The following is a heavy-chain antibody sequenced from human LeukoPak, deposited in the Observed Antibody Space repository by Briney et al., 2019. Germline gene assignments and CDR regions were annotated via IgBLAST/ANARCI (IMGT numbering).Heavy chain of an antibody. J-gene: IGHJ6*03. CDR2: VDQAGSP. V-gene: IGHV4-39*07. CDR1: GGSLRSDRHN. Sequence: PSETLSLTCSVSGGSLRSDRHNWAWVRQSADKGLEHIGSVDQAGSPYYNPPLKSRVTISVDTSNKQFSLNMTSVTAADTAVYYCARDLGGYPFFMDVWGKGITETVSS. CDR3: ARDLGGYPFFMDV. D-gene: IGHD2-15*01.